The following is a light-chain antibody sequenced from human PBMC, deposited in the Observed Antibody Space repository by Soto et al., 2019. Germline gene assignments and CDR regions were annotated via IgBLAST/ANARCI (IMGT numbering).Light chain of an antibody. CDR2: DAS. CDR1: QNLSRY. Sequence: VLTQSPGTLSLYPGDRASLSCRASQNLSRYFLAWYQHKPGQAPRLLIHDASHRAAGIPARFSGSGFGTDFTLTISSLEPEDAAVYYCQQRSNWPPITFGQGTLLE. J-gene: IGKJ5*01. V-gene: IGKV3-11*01. CDR3: QQRSNWPPIT.